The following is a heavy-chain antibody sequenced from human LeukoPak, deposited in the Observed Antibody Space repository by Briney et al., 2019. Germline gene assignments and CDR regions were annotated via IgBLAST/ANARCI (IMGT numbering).Heavy chain of an antibody. V-gene: IGHV3-7*03. CDR1: EFTFSSYS. Sequence: GGSLRLSCAASEFTFSSYSMSWVRQAPGKGLEWVANIKQDGSEKYYVDSVKGRFTISRDNAKNSLYLQMNSLRAEDTAVYYCARDSPPGGYCSGGSCPEAFDIWGQGTMVTVSS. CDR2: IKQDGSEK. D-gene: IGHD2-15*01. J-gene: IGHJ3*02. CDR3: ARDSPPGGYCSGGSCPEAFDI.